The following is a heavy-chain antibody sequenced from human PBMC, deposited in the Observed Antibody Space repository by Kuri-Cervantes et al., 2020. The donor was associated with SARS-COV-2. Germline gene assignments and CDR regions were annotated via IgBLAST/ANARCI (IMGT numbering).Heavy chain of an antibody. V-gene: IGHV4-34*01. CDR3: AREVVVAATHGAFDI. CDR2: INHSGST. D-gene: IGHD2-15*01. CDR1: GFTFRSYS. J-gene: IGHJ3*02. Sequence: GSLRLSCAASGFTFRSYSMNWIRQPPGKGLEWIGEINHSGSTNYNPSLKSRVTVSVDTSKNQFSLKLSSVTAADTAVYYCAREVVVAATHGAFDIWGQGTMVTVSS.